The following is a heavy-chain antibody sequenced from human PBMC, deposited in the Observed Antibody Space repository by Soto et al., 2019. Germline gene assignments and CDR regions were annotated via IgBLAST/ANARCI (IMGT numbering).Heavy chain of an antibody. CDR2: TYYRSKWSN. J-gene: IGHJ3*02. V-gene: IGHV6-1*01. CDR3: ARGYAFDI. CDR1: GDSVSSNSAA. Sequence: SQTLSLTCAISGDSVSSNSAAWNWIRQSPSRGLEWLGRTYYRSKWSNDYALSVEGRITINPDTSKNQFSLQLNSLTPEDTAVYYRARGYAFDIWGQGTMVTVSS.